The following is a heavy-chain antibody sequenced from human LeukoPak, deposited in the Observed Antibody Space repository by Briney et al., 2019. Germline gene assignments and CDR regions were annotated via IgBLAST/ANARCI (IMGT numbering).Heavy chain of an antibody. V-gene: IGHV1-2*02. D-gene: IGHD3-10*01. CDR1: GYTFTGYY. Sequence: ASVKVSCKASGYTFTGYYMHWVRQAPGQGLEWMGWINPNSGGTVYAQKLQGRVTMTTDTSTSTAYMELRSLRSDDTAVYYCARVGSGSYYNFYYYYYMDVWGKGTTVTISS. CDR2: INPNSGGT. J-gene: IGHJ6*03. CDR3: ARVGSGSYYNFYYYYYMDV.